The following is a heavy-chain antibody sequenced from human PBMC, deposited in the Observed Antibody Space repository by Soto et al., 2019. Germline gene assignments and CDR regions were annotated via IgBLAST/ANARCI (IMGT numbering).Heavy chain of an antibody. Sequence: GSLRLSCAASGLNFSGDWMTCVRQTPGEGLQWVAAIKPDGSETFYVDSVKGRFTISRDNARNSLFLQMDSLRAEDTAVYYCTSRPSGMTYHAVFDFWGQGTLVTVSS. CDR1: GLNFSGDW. D-gene: IGHD2-21*02. J-gene: IGHJ4*02. CDR3: TSRPSGMTYHAVFDF. CDR2: IKPDGSET. V-gene: IGHV3-7*03.